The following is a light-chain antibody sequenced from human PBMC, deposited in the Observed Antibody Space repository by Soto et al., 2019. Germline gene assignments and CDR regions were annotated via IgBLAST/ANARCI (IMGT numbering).Light chain of an antibody. CDR1: QSVSSSY. J-gene: IGKJ2*01. V-gene: IGKV3-20*01. CDR3: QQYGSAPLIT. CDR2: GAS. Sequence: DIVLTQSPGTLSLSPGERATLSCRASQSVSSSYLAWYQQKPGQAPSLLIYGASSKATGIPDRFSGSGSATDFTLTISRLEPEYFVVYYCQQYGSAPLITFGRGTKLEIK.